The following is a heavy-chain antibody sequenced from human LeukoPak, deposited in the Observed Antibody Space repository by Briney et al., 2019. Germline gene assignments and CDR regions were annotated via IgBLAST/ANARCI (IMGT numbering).Heavy chain of an antibody. CDR2: MNPNSGNT. J-gene: IGHJ5*02. CDR1: GYTFTSYD. Sequence: ASVKVSCKASGYTFTSYDISWVRQATGQGLEWMGWMNPNSGNTGYAQKFQGRVTMTRNTSISTAYMELSSLRSEDTAVYYCARAPLRYFDWPISPWEPDNWFDPWGQGTLVTVSS. D-gene: IGHD3-9*01. V-gene: IGHV1-8*01. CDR3: ARAPLRYFDWPISPWEPDNWFDP.